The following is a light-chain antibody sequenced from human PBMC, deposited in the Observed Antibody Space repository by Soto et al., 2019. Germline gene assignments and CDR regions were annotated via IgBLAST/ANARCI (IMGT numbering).Light chain of an antibody. CDR1: QSVSSSY. V-gene: IGKV3-20*01. J-gene: IGKJ2*01. CDR3: QQYGSSPQT. Sequence: EIVLTQSPGTLALSPGERATLSCRASQSVSSSYLAWYQQKPGQAPRLLIYAASSRATDIPDRFSGSGSGTDFTLTISRLEPEDFAVYYCQQYGSSPQTFGQGTKLEIK. CDR2: AAS.